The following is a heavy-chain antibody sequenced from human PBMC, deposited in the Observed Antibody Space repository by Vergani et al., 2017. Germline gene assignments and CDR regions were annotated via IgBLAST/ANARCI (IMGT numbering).Heavy chain of an antibody. CDR3: VKVAGSYENFFDA. Sequence: EVQLLESGGSLKQPGGSVRLSCAASGFTFSTYAMHWVRQAPGKGLEWVSALTGGGGSTYYADSFKGRFIISRDNSRDTLYLQMNSLRPEDTATYYCVKVAGSYENFFDAWGQRTLVTVSS. J-gene: IGHJ4*02. CDR1: GFTFSTYA. CDR2: LTGGGGST. D-gene: IGHD1-26*01. V-gene: IGHV3-23*01.